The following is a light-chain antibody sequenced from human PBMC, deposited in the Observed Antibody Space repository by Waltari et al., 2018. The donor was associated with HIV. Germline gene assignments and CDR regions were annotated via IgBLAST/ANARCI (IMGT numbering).Light chain of an antibody. Sequence: EIVMTQSPATLSVSPGERATLSCRASHSVRSNLAWYQHKVGQAPRLLIYGASTRATGVPARFSGSGSGTEFTLTISSLQSEDCAVYYCQQYNNWPPRVTFGGGTTVEI. J-gene: IGKJ4*01. V-gene: IGKV3-15*01. CDR1: HSVRSN. CDR2: GAS. CDR3: QQYNNWPPRVT.